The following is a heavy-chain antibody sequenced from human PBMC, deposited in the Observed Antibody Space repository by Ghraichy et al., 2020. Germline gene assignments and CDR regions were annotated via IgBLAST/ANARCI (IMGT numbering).Heavy chain of an antibody. J-gene: IGHJ4*02. CDR2: VNGGGDHT. D-gene: IGHD2-21*01. Sequence: LSLSCAASGFTFTNYAMAWVRQAPGKGLDWVAAVNGGGDHTFYADSVKGRFTISRDNSKNTVFLQMNSLRAEDTAIYYCAKDGDSIESPDFDSWGQGTLVTVSS. V-gene: IGHV3-23*01. CDR1: GFTFTNYA. CDR3: AKDGDSIESPDFDS.